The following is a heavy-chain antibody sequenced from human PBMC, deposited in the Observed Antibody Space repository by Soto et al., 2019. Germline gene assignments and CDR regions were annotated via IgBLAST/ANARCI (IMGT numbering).Heavy chain of an antibody. CDR3: ARVRYYDSRGYYYLYYFDY. Sequence: PWGSLRLSCAASGFTFSDYYMSWIRQAPGKGLEWLSYISSIGSSIYYADSVKGRFTISRDNAKNSLYLEMNSLRAEDTAVYYCARVRYYDSRGYYYLYYFDYWGQGTLVTVSS. CDR1: GFTFSDYY. D-gene: IGHD3-22*01. V-gene: IGHV3-11*01. J-gene: IGHJ4*02. CDR2: ISSIGSSI.